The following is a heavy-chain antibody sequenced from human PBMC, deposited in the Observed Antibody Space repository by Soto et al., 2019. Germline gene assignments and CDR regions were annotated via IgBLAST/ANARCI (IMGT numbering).Heavy chain of an antibody. J-gene: IGHJ4*02. D-gene: IGHD1-1*01. Sequence: PSETLSLTGTVSGGSISPFYWSWIRQPPGKGLEWIGHISSSGATNYNPSLKSRVSISIDTSKTQFSLKLTSVTVADTAVYYCARVSYNFASLGYGVQGTLVTVPS. CDR2: ISSSGAT. V-gene: IGHV4-59*01. CDR1: GGSISPFY. CDR3: ARVSYNFASLGY.